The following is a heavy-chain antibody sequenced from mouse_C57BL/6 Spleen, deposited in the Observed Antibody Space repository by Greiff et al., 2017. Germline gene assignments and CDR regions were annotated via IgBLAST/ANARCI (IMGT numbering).Heavy chain of an antibody. Sequence: QVQLQQSGAELVRPGASVTLSCKASGYTFTDYEMHWVKQTPVHGLEWIGALDPETGGTAYNQKFKGKAILTADKSSSTAYMELRSLTSEDSAVYYCTRWGDGAYWGQGTLVTVSA. J-gene: IGHJ3*01. CDR1: GYTFTDYE. V-gene: IGHV1-15*01. D-gene: IGHD3-3*01. CDR3: TRWGDGAY. CDR2: LDPETGGT.